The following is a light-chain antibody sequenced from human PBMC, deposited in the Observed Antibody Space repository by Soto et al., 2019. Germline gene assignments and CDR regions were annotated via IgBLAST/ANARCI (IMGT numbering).Light chain of an antibody. CDR3: CSYAGSNNVV. Sequence: QLVLTQPASVSGSPGQSITISCTGTSSNVGNYNFVSWYQQHPGKVPKLMIHDVSKRPSGISNRFSGSKSGNTASLTISGLQAEDEADYYCCSYAGSNNVVFGGGTKLTVL. V-gene: IGLV2-23*02. CDR2: DVS. J-gene: IGLJ2*01. CDR1: SSNVGNYNF.